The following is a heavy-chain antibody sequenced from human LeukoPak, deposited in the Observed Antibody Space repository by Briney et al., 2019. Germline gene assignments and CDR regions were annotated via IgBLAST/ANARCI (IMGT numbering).Heavy chain of an antibody. D-gene: IGHD3-10*01. CDR1: GYTFTGYY. CDR2: INPNSGGT. CDR3: ARGKRYGSGSYYADY. Sequence: ASVKVSCKASGYTFTGYYMHWVRQAPGQGLEWMGWINPNSGGTNYAQKFQGRVTMTRDTSISTAYMELSRLRSDDTAVSYCARGKRYGSGSYYADYWGQGTLVTVSS. V-gene: IGHV1-2*02. J-gene: IGHJ4*02.